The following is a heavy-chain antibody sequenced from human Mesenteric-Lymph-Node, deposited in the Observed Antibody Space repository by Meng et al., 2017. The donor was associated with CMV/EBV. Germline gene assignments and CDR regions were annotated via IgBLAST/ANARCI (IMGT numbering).Heavy chain of an antibody. CDR2: IYYSGST. Sequence: SETLSLTCTVSGGSISSSSYYWGWIRQPPGKGLEWIGSIYYSGSTYYNPSLKSRVTISVDTSKNQFSLKLSSVTAADTAVYYCARASDYDFWSGSYFYYYCMDVWGQGTTVTVSS. CDR3: ARASDYDFWSGSYFYYYCMDV. V-gene: IGHV4-39*07. J-gene: IGHJ6*02. D-gene: IGHD3-3*01. CDR1: GGSISSSSYY.